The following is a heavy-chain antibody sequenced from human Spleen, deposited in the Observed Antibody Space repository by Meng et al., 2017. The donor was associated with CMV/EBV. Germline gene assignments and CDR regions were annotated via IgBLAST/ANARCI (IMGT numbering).Heavy chain of an antibody. CDR1: GFIFGSFA. CDR2: LSGSGGST. J-gene: IGHJ3*01. D-gene: IGHD6-13*01. Sequence: GESLKISCAASGFIFGSFAMTWVRQAPGKRLEWVSTLSGSGGSTYYADSVKGRFIISGDSSTNTVFLQMNSLRAEDTAVYYCAKEPRSWYGGDGFDVWGHGTMVTVSS. CDR3: AKEPRSWYGGDGFDV. V-gene: IGHV3-23*01.